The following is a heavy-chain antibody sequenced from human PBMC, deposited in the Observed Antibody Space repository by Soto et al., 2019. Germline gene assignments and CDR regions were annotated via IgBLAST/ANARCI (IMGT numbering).Heavy chain of an antibody. V-gene: IGHV1-18*01. CDR3: ARVVPGAEAWFGP. CDR2: ISLYSDGT. Sequence: ASVKVSCKTSGYTFSNYGITLVRQAPGQPLEWLGWISLYSDGTSYAQKFRGRVSMTTDTSTTTAYMELRSLRSDDTAVYYCARVVPGAEAWFGPWGQGTLVTVSS. J-gene: IGHJ5*02. CDR1: GYTFSNYG.